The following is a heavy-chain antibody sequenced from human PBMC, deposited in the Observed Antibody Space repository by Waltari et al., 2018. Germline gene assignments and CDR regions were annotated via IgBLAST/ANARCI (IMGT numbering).Heavy chain of an antibody. CDR1: GLTFSSYW. D-gene: IGHD3-9*01. CDR2: IKQDGSEK. Sequence: EVQLVESGGGLVQPGGSLRLSCAASGLTFSSYWMRWVRQAPGTGLEWVANIKQDGSEKYYVDSVKGRFTISRDNAKNSLYLQMNSLRAEDTAVYYCARDLSELRYFDWLKGGAFDIWGQGTMVTVSS. V-gene: IGHV3-7*01. CDR3: ARDLSELRYFDWLKGGAFDI. J-gene: IGHJ3*02.